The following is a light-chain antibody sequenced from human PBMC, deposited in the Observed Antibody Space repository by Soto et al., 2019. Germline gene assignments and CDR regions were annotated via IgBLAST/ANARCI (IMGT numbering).Light chain of an antibody. CDR2: ANN. CDR3: QSYDSSLSALYV. CDR1: SSNIGAGYD. J-gene: IGLJ1*01. V-gene: IGLV1-40*01. Sequence: QSVLAQPPSVSGAPGQTVTISCTGNSSNIGAGYDVHWYHHLPGTAPKLLIYANNIRPSGVPDRFSGSKSGTSASLAITGLQAEDEADYYGQSYDSSLSALYVFGTGTKVTVL.